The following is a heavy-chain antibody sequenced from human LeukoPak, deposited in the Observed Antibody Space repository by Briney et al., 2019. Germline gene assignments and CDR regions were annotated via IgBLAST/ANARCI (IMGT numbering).Heavy chain of an antibody. J-gene: IGHJ4*02. CDR3: ARHSEHQYRAALYYFDY. V-gene: IGHV4-39*01. CDR1: GGSIGSSSYY. CDR2: IYYSGST. Sequence: SETLSLTCTVSGGSIGSSSYYWGWIRQPPGKGLEWIVSIYYSGSTYYNPSLKSRVTISVDTSKNQFSLKLSSVTAADTAVYYCARHSEHQYRAALYYFDYWGQGTLVTVSS. D-gene: IGHD2-2*01.